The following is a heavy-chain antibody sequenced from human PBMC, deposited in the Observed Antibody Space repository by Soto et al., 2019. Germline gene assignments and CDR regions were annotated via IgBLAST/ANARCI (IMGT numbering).Heavy chain of an antibody. V-gene: IGHV1-69*01. CDR3: ARVKGHCSSTSCYANYYYYYGMDV. J-gene: IGHJ6*02. CDR2: IIPIFGTA. Sequence: QVQLVQSGAEVKKPGSSVKVSCKASGGTFSSYAISWVRQAPGQGLEWMGGIIPIFGTANYAQKLRGRVTITADESTSTAYMELSSLRSEDTAVYYCARVKGHCSSTSCYANYYYYYGMDVWGQGTTVTVSS. D-gene: IGHD2-2*01. CDR1: GGTFSSYA.